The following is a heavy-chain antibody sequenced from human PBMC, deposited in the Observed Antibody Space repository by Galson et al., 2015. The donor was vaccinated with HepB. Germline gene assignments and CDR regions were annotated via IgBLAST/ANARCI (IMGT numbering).Heavy chain of an antibody. Sequence: SVKVSCKASGYTFTSYDINWVRQATGQGLEWMGWMNPNSGNTGYAQKFQGRVTMTRNTSISTAYMELSSLRSEDTAVYYCARAYYDILTGSEGVFDPWGQGTLVTVSS. CDR3: ARAYYDILTGSEGVFDP. D-gene: IGHD3-9*01. J-gene: IGHJ5*02. CDR1: GYTFTSYD. CDR2: MNPNSGNT. V-gene: IGHV1-8*01.